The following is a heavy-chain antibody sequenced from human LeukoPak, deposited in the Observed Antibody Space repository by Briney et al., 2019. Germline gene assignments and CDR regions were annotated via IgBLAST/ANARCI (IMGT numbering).Heavy chain of an antibody. CDR1: GYSFTGYW. J-gene: IGHJ5*02. CDR3: VRSPACSGGDCYPNWFDP. Sequence: GESLQISCQGSGYSFTGYWIGWVRQMPGKGLEWMGIIYPGDSDTRYSPSFRGQVTISADKSISTAYLQWSSLKASDTAMYYCVRSPACSGGDCYPNWFDPWGQGTLVTVSS. V-gene: IGHV5-51*01. CDR2: IYPGDSDT. D-gene: IGHD2-15*01.